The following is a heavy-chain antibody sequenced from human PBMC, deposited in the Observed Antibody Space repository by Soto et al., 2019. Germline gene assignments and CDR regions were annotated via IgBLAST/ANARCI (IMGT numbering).Heavy chain of an antibody. CDR1: GGSISSYY. CDR2: IYTSGST. V-gene: IGHV4-4*07. Sequence: PSETLSLTCTVSGGSISSYYWSWIRQPAGKGLEWIGRIYTSGSTNYNPPLKSRVTMSVDTSKNQFSLKLSSVTAADTAVYYCARVSYDSSGYYYYNWFDPWGQGTLVTVSS. J-gene: IGHJ5*02. CDR3: ARVSYDSSGYYYYNWFDP. D-gene: IGHD3-22*01.